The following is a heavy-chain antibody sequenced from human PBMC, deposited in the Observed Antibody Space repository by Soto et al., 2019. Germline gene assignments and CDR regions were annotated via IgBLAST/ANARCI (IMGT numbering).Heavy chain of an antibody. V-gene: IGHV3-15*01. CDR3: ATVYCATTSCYAPFDY. Sequence: GGSLRLSCAASGFTFSNAWMSWVRQAPGKGLEWVGRIKTNSDGGTVDYASPVKGRFTISRDDSKSMLYLDLNSLKTEDTGVYFCATVYCATTSCYAPFDYWGKGTLVTVSS. J-gene: IGHJ4*02. D-gene: IGHD2-2*01. CDR1: GFTFSNAW. CDR2: IKTNSDGGTV.